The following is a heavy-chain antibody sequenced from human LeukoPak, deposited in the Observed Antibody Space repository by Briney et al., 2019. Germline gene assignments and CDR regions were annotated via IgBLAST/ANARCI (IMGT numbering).Heavy chain of an antibody. J-gene: IGHJ4*02. CDR3: ARDAKDSEYCYDSSGYYSPPFD. D-gene: IGHD3-22*01. Sequence: GGALRHSCAASRFTSSSYAMHWVRPAPGKGLEWVAVISYDGSNKYYADSVKGRFIISRDNSKNTLYLQMNSLRAENTAVYYCARDAKDSEYCYDSSGYYSPPFDWGQGTLVTVSS. V-gene: IGHV3-30*04. CDR2: ISYDGSNK. CDR1: RFTSSSYA.